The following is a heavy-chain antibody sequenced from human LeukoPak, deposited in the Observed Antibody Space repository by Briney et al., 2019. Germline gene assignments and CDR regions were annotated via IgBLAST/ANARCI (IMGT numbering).Heavy chain of an antibody. D-gene: IGHD2-2*01. CDR1: GFTFSSYG. CDR3: AKELIVVLPGNFDY. J-gene: IGHJ4*02. CDR2: IRYDGSNT. Sequence: GGSLRLSCAASGFTFSSYGMHWVRQAPGKGLEWMAFIRYDGSNTYYADSVKGRFTISRDNSKNTLYLQMNSLRAEDTAVYYCAKELIVVLPGNFDYWGQGTLVTVSS. V-gene: IGHV3-30*02.